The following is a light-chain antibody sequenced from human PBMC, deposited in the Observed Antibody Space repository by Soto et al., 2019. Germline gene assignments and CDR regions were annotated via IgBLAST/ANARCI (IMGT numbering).Light chain of an antibody. CDR2: EVS. Sequence: QSALTQPASVSGSPGQSITISCTGTSSDVGGYNYVSWYQQHPGKAPKLMIYEVSNRPSGVSNRFSGSKSGNTASLTISGRQDEDEADYYCRSYTSSSTYVFGAGTKLTVL. V-gene: IGLV2-14*01. CDR3: RSYTSSSTYV. CDR1: SSDVGGYNY. J-gene: IGLJ1*01.